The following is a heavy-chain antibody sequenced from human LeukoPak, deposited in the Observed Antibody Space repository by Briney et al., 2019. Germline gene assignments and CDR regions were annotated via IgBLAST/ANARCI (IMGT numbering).Heavy chain of an antibody. CDR2: IIPILGIA. D-gene: IGHD5-18*01. J-gene: IGHJ5*02. CDR1: GGTFSSYA. Sequence: ASVKVSCKASGGTFSSYAISWVRQAPGQGLEWMGRIIPILGIANYAQKFQGRVTMTTDTSTSTAYMELRSLRSDDTAVYYCAREGYSYGNWFDPWGQGTLVTVSS. V-gene: IGHV1-69*04. CDR3: AREGYSYGNWFDP.